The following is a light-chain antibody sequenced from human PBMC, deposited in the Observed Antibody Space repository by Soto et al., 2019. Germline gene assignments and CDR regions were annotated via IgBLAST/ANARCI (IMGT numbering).Light chain of an antibody. CDR2: EIS. V-gene: IGLV2-8*01. CDR1: SSDVGGYKY. J-gene: IGLJ1*01. CDR3: SSYAGNSNCV. Sequence: QSVLTQPPSASGSPGQSVTISCTGTSSDVGGYKYVSWYQQHPGNTPQLILYEISERPSGVPDHFSGSQSGNAASLTVSGLPAEDEADYYCSSYAGNSNCVFGPGTKLTGL.